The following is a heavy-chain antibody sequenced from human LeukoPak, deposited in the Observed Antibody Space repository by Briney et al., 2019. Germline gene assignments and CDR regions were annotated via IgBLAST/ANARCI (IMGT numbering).Heavy chain of an antibody. Sequence: PGRSLRLSCAASAFTVSSNYMNWVRQAPGKGPEWVSVIYSSGTTYYADSVKGRFTISRDNSKDPLDLHMNALRTENTSVYYCARGHGGTAYYFDYWGQGTLVTVSS. J-gene: IGHJ4*02. CDR3: ARGHGGTAYYFDY. V-gene: IGHV3-53*01. D-gene: IGHD3-16*01. CDR2: IYSSGTT. CDR1: AFTVSSNY.